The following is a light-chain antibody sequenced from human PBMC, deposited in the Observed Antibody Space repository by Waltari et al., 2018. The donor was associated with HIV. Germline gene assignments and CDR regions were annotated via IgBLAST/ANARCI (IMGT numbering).Light chain of an antibody. J-gene: IGLJ1*01. CDR2: DVS. Sequence: QSALTPPASVSGSPGQSITISCTGPSSDVGGYNYVSWYQQPPGKPPKLMFYDVSNRPTGVSNRFAGSKSGNTASLTSSGLHAEDGAYYYCSSYTSISTRVFGTGTKVTVL. CDR3: SSYTSISTRV. CDR1: SSDVGGYNY. V-gene: IGLV2-14*01.